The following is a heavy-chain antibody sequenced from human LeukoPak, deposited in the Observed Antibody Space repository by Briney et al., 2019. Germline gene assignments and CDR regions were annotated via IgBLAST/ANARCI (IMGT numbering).Heavy chain of an antibody. CDR2: IYYSRGT. CDR1: SGSISSYY. J-gene: IGHJ5*02. D-gene: IGHD1-26*01. V-gene: IGHV4-59*01. CDR3: ARAGGLGAGNNWFAP. Sequence: PSETLSLTCIVSSGSISSYYWSWIRQPQGKGLEWIGSIYYSRGTNYNHALKSRGSISVDTAKNKFYLKLRSVTAGDTAVYYCARAGGLGAGNNWFAPWGQGTLVTVSS.